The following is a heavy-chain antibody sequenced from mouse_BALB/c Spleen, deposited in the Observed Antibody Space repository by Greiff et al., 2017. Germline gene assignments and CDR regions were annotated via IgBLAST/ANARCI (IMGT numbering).Heavy chain of an antibody. D-gene: IGHD1-1*01. J-gene: IGHJ4*01. CDR3: AREAPHYGSSYGYAMDY. V-gene: IGHV5-15*02. Sequence: DVMLVESGGGLVQPGGSRKLSCAASGFTFSDYGMAWVRQAPGKGPEWVAFISNLAYSIYYADTVTGRFTISRENAKNTLYLEMSSLRSEDTAMYYCAREAPHYGSSYGYAMDYWGQGTSVTVSS. CDR1: GFTFSDYG. CDR2: ISNLAYSI.